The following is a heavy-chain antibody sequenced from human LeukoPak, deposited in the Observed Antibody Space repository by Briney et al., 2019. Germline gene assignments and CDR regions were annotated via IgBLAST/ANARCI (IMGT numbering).Heavy chain of an antibody. CDR2: IWYDGSNR. D-gene: IGHD3-22*01. CDR3: ARDLYFHDSSGYYYGVDY. V-gene: IGHV3-33*01. J-gene: IGHJ4*02. Sequence: GGSLRLSCAASGFIFSRYGLHWVRQAPGKGLEWVAAIWYDGSNRYYADSVKGRFTISRDNSRNTLYLEMNSLRAEDTAVYYCARDLYFHDSSGYYYGVDYWGQGTLVTVSS. CDR1: GFIFSRYG.